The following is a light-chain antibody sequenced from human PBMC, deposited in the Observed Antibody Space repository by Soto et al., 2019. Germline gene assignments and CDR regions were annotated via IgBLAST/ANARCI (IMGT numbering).Light chain of an antibody. V-gene: IGKV3-20*01. CDR3: QQYGRSRT. CDR1: QSVSSSY. Sequence: EIVLTQSPGTLSLSPGERATLSCRASQSVSSSYLAWYQQKPGQAPRLLIYGASSRATGIPDRFSGSGSGTDFTLTISRLEPEDFAMYYCQQYGRSRTFGQGTKVEIK. CDR2: GAS. J-gene: IGKJ1*01.